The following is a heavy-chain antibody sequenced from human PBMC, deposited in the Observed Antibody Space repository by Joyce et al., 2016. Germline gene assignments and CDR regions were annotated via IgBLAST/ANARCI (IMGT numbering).Heavy chain of an antibody. CDR1: GFSFSSFW. CDR2: IKEDGTQK. D-gene: IGHD3-10*01. V-gene: IGHV3-7*03. Sequence: CASSGFSFSSFWMTWVRQAPGKGLEWVGNIKEDGTQKYYGDSVKGRFTISRDNDKNSVYLQSNSLRGEDTAVYYCARDRGWFAIDFWGQGTLVSVSS. CDR3: ARDRGWFAIDF. J-gene: IGHJ4*02.